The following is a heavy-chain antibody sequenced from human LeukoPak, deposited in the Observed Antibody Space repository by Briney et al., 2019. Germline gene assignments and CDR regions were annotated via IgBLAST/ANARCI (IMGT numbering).Heavy chain of an antibody. CDR3: VAAGFDY. J-gene: IGHJ4*02. CDR2: IGSSSTI. CDR1: GFTFSSYS. Sequence: SGGSLRLSCAASGFTFSSYSMNWVRQAPGKGLEWVSYIGSSSTIYYADSVKGRFTISRDNAKDSLYLQMNSLRAEDTAVYYCVAAGFDYWGQGTLVTVSS. V-gene: IGHV3-48*01.